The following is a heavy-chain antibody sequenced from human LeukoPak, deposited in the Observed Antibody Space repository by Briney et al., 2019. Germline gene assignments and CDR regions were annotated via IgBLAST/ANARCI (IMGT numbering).Heavy chain of an antibody. CDR2: MNPNSGNT. Sequence: GASVKVSCKASGYTFTSYDINWVRQATGQGREWMGWMNPNSGNTGYAQKFQGRVTMTRNTSINTAYMELSSLRSEDTAVYYCASAIAGYSSSDDAFDIWGQGTMVTVSS. D-gene: IGHD6-13*01. CDR1: GYTFTSYD. J-gene: IGHJ3*02. CDR3: ASAIAGYSSSDDAFDI. V-gene: IGHV1-8*01.